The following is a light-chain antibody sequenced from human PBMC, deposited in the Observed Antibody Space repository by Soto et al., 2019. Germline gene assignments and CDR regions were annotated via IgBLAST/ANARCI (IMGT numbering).Light chain of an antibody. CDR2: DAY. Sequence: DIEIIQAPSSLSASVGDRVTITCRASQSVSNYLHWYQRKPGKAPNLLISDAYSLQSGVPSRFSVSWSGTDFTLTISSLQREEFATYYCQQSYYNPTFGQGTKVDIK. CDR1: QSVSNY. V-gene: IGKV1-39*01. J-gene: IGKJ1*01. CDR3: QQSYYNPT.